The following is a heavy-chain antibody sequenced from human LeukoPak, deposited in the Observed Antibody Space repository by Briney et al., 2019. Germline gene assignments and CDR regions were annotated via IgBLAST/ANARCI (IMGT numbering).Heavy chain of an antibody. CDR1: GGSISGSNW. V-gene: IGHV4-4*02. CDR2: IYHGDST. J-gene: IGHJ4*02. D-gene: IGHD5-12*01. Sequence: SETLSLTCAVSGGSISGSNWWSWVRQPPGKGLEWIGEIYHGDSTNYTPSLKSRVTISVDTSKNQFSLKLSSVTAADTAVYYCARVPGVDIVATIQQHPPSTQLYYFDYWGQGTLVTVSS. CDR3: ARVPGVDIVATIQQHPPSTQLYYFDY.